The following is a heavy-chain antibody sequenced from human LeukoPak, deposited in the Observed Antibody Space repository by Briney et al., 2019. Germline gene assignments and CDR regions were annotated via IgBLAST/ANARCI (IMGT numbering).Heavy chain of an antibody. J-gene: IGHJ4*02. Sequence: PSETLSLTCTVSGGSISSSSYYWGWICQPPGKGLEWIGSIYYSGSTYYNPSLKSRVTISVDTSKNQFSLKLSSVTAADTAVYYCAGHEFDYDSPFDYWGQGTLVTVSS. CDR3: AGHEFDYDSPFDY. CDR2: IYYSGST. CDR1: GGSISSSSYY. V-gene: IGHV4-39*01. D-gene: IGHD3-22*01.